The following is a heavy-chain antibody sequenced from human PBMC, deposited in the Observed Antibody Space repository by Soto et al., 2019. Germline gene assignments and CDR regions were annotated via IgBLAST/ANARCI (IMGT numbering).Heavy chain of an antibody. CDR1: GYSFTSYW. V-gene: IGHV5-51*01. D-gene: IGHD5-18*01. CDR3: ARLDAAMGLVPYYYYGMDV. J-gene: IGHJ6*02. CDR2: INPGDSDI. Sequence: GESLKISCKGSGYSFTSYWIGWVRQMPGKGLDWMGIINPGDSDIRYSPSFQGQVTISADKSISTAYLQWSSLKASDTAMYYCARLDAAMGLVPYYYYGMDVWGQGTTVTVSS.